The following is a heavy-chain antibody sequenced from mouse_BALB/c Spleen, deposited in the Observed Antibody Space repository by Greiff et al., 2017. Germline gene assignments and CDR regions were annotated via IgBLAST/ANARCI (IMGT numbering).Heavy chain of an antibody. CDR2: ISSGGSYT. D-gene: IGHD2-1*01. Sequence: EVQVVESGGDLVKPGGSLKLSCTASGFTFSSYGMSWVRQTPDKRLEWVATISSGGSYTYYPDSVKGRFTISRDNAKNTLYLQMSSLKSEDTAMYYCARRGAYGNYEAYWGQGTLVTVSA. J-gene: IGHJ3*01. CDR3: ARRGAYGNYEAY. V-gene: IGHV5-6*01. CDR1: GFTFSSYG.